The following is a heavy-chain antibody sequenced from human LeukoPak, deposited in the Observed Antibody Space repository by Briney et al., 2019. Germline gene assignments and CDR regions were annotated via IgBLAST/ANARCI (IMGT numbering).Heavy chain of an antibody. V-gene: IGHV3-33*01. Sequence: PGGSLRLSCAASGFSFSSYGMHWVRQAPGKGLEWVAAIWYDGSNKYYADSVKGRFTISRDNSKNTLYLQMNSLRVEDTAVYYCARRDRHDYEGRYYGMDVWGQGTTVTVSS. CDR2: IWYDGSNK. D-gene: IGHD4-17*01. CDR3: ARRDRHDYEGRYYGMDV. J-gene: IGHJ6*02. CDR1: GFSFSSYG.